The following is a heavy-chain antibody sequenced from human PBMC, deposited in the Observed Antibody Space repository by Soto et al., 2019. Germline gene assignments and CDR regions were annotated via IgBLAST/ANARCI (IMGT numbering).Heavy chain of an antibody. Sequence: QVQLVESGGGVVQPGRSLRLSCAASGFTFSSYGMHWVRQAPGKGLEWVAVIWYDGSNKYYADSVKGRFTISRDKSQNALYLQMNSQSAEDTAVYYCARELRYSSSWYGYFQHWGQGTLVTVCS. CDR3: ARELRYSSSWYGYFQH. CDR2: IWYDGSNK. J-gene: IGHJ1*01. CDR1: GFTFSSYG. D-gene: IGHD6-13*01. V-gene: IGHV3-33*01.